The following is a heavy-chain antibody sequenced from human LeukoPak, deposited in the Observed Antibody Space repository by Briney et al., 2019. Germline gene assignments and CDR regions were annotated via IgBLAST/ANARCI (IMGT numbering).Heavy chain of an antibody. J-gene: IGHJ5*02. D-gene: IGHD4-11*01. CDR2: IYYSGST. Sequence: SETLSLTCIVSGGSIIRLYRSWIRQPPGRGLEWIGYIYYSGSTIYNPSLKSRVTISVDTSKNQFSLHLSSVTAADTAVYYCASDLLDYNNMGCFDPWGQGTLVTVSS. V-gene: IGHV4-59*01. CDR1: GGSIIRLY. CDR3: ASDLLDYNNMGCFDP.